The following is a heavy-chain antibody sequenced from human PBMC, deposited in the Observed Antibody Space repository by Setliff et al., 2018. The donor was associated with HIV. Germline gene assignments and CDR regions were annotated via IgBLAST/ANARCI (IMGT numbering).Heavy chain of an antibody. Sequence: PSETLSLTCNVSGVSMGSHYWSWIRQAPGQPPNKGLEWIGNIYYSGTTNYNPSLESRVTISIDTSKSQFSLKLTSVTTADTAMYYCAGRGGYNDWYFDYWGQGALVTVSS. D-gene: IGHD5-12*01. V-gene: IGHV4-59*11. CDR1: GVSMGSHY. CDR3: AGRGGYNDWYFDY. J-gene: IGHJ4*02. CDR2: IYYSGTT.